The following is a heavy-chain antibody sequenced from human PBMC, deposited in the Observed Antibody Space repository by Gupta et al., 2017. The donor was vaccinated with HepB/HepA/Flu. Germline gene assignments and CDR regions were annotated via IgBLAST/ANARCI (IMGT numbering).Heavy chain of an antibody. J-gene: IGHJ4*02. CDR3: AKDGDLNWGFSIDY. CDR2: ISYDGSNK. D-gene: IGHD7-27*01. V-gene: IGHV3-30*18. CDR1: GFTFSSYG. Sequence: QVQLVESGGGVVQPGRSLRLSCAASGFTFSSYGMHWVRQAPGKGLEWVAVISYDGSNKYYADSVKGRFTISRDNSKNTLYLQMNSLRAEDTAVYYCAKDGDLNWGFSIDYWGQGTLVTVSS.